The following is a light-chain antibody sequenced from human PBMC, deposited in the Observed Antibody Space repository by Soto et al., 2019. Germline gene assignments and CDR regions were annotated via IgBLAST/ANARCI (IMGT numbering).Light chain of an antibody. CDR1: SSDVGGYNY. CDR2: EVT. Sequence: QSALTQPPSASGSPGQSITISCTGTSSDVGGYNYVSWYQQHPGKVPKLMIYEVTKRPSGVPKRFSGSKSGNTASLTVSGLQAEDEADYYCSSYAGSNNFVFGGGTKLTVL. CDR3: SSYAGSNNFV. V-gene: IGLV2-8*01. J-gene: IGLJ3*02.